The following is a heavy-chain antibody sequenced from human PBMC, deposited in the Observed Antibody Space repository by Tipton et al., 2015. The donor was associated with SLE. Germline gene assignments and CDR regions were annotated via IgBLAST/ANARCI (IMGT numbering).Heavy chain of an antibody. J-gene: IGHJ6*02. CDR3: VKDRGAIKYYGMDV. D-gene: IGHD3-16*01. CDR1: GYTFSSYY. CDR2: INPSGRST. V-gene: IGHV1-46*01. Sequence: QLVQSGAEVKKPGASVMIACKASGYTFSSYYMHWVRQAPGQGLEWMGIINPSGRSTTYAQNFQGRLIMTRDTSTSTAYMELSSLRSEDTAMYYCVKDRGAIKYYGMDVWGQGTTVTVSS.